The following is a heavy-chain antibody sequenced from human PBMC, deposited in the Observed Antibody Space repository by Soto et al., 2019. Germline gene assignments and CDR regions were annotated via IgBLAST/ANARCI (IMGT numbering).Heavy chain of an antibody. CDR1: GFTFSSYA. J-gene: IGHJ6*02. V-gene: IGHV3-23*01. CDR2: ISGSGGST. CDR3: AGAPYGLKGYYYYGMDV. D-gene: IGHD3-10*01. Sequence: EVQLLESGGGLVQPGGSLRLSCAASGFTFSSYAMSWVRQAPGKGLEWVSAISGSGGSTYYADSVKGRFTISRDNSKNTRYLQMNSLRAEDTAVYYCAGAPYGLKGYYYYGMDVWGQGTTVTVSS.